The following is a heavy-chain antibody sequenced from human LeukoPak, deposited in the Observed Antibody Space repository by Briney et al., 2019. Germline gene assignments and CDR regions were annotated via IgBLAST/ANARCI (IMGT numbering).Heavy chain of an antibody. Sequence: GGSLRLSCAASGFTFSSYSMNWVRQAPGKGLEWVSSISSSSSYIYYADSVKGRFTISRDNAKNSLYLQMNSLRAEDTAEYYCARTLRLGESPDPWGQGTLVTVSS. CDR1: GFTFSSYS. CDR2: ISSSSSYI. CDR3: ARTLRLGESPDP. J-gene: IGHJ5*02. V-gene: IGHV3-21*01. D-gene: IGHD3-16*01.